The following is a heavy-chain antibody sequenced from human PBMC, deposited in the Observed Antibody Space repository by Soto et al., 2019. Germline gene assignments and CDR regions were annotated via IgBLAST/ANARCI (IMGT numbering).Heavy chain of an antibody. CDR2: IYPGDSDT. CDR3: AMVDSSGYSPDYYYYGMDV. J-gene: IGHJ6*02. V-gene: IGHV5-51*01. D-gene: IGHD3-22*01. Sequence: GESLKISCKGSGYSFTSYWIGWVRQMPGKGLEWMGIIYPGDSDTRYSPSFQGQVTISADKSISTAYLQWSSLKASDTAMYYCAMVDSSGYSPDYYYYGMDVWGQGTTVTSP. CDR1: GYSFTSYW.